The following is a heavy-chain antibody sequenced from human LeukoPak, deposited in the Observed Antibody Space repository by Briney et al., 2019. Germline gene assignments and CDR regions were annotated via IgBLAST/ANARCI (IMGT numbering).Heavy chain of an antibody. CDR2: ISSSSSYI. V-gene: IGHV3-21*01. D-gene: IGHD3-10*01. J-gene: IGHJ4*02. CDR3: TKDRGSMIRGIIMDGGVDYYDHDDYPANYFDC. Sequence: PGGSLRLSCAASGFTFSSYSMNWVRQAPGKGLEWVSSISSSSSYIYYADSLRGRFTISRDNAKNSLYLQMNSLRAEDTAVYYCTKDRGSMIRGIIMDGGVDYYDHDDYPANYFDCWGQGILVTVSS. CDR1: GFTFSSYS.